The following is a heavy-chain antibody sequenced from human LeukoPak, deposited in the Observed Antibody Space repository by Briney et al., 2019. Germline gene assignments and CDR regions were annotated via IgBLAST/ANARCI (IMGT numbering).Heavy chain of an antibody. Sequence: ASVEVSRKASGYTFTSYGISRVRQAPGQGLEWMGWISAYNGNTNYAQKLQGRVTMTTDTSTSTAYMELRSLRSDDTAVYYCARDRAEYSSSSRGYFDYWGQGTLVTVSS. CDR2: ISAYNGNT. CDR1: GYTFTSYG. D-gene: IGHD6-6*01. CDR3: ARDRAEYSSSSRGYFDY. V-gene: IGHV1-18*01. J-gene: IGHJ4*02.